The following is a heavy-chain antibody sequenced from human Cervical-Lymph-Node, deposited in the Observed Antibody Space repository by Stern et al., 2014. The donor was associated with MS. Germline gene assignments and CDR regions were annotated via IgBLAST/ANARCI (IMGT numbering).Heavy chain of an antibody. Sequence: QVQLVQSGAEGKQPGSSVKVSCKASGGTFSSYAISWVRQAPGHGLEWMGGITPILSTANYAQKFQGRVTITADESASTALMELSSLRIEDTAVYYCARVRELGMDVWGQGTTVTVSS. CDR2: ITPILSTA. D-gene: IGHD1-7*01. J-gene: IGHJ6*02. CDR3: ARVRELGMDV. V-gene: IGHV1-69*01. CDR1: GGTFSSYA.